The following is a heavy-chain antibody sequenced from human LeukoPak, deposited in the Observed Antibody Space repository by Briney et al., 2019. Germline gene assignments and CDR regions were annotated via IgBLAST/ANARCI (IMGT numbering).Heavy chain of an antibody. V-gene: IGHV3-23*01. Sequence: PGGSLRLSCSASGFTFSTYGLNWVRQAPGQGLEWVSAISGSGGSTYYADSVKGRFTISRDNSKNTLYLQMNSLRAEDTAVYYCARARDSSGWYTDGFDIWGQGTMVTVSS. CDR1: GFTFSTYG. CDR3: ARARDSSGWYTDGFDI. CDR2: ISGSGGST. J-gene: IGHJ3*02. D-gene: IGHD6-19*01.